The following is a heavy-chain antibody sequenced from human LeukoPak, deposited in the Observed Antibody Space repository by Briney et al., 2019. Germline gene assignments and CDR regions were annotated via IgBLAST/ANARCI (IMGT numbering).Heavy chain of an antibody. CDR3: ASLRERSYYARGFDY. V-gene: IGHV4-39*01. Sequence: SETLSLTCTVSGGSIRSSSYYWGWIRQPPGKGLEWIGSIYYSGSTYYNPSLKSRVTISVDTSKNQFSLKLSSVTAANTAVYYCASLRERSYYARGFDYWGQGTLVTVSS. J-gene: IGHJ4*02. D-gene: IGHD1-26*01. CDR2: IYYSGST. CDR1: GGSIRSSSYY.